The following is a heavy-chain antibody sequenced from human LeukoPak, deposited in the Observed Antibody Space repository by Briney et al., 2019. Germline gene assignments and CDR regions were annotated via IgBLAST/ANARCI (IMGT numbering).Heavy chain of an antibody. V-gene: IGHV3-23*01. CDR1: GVTFSNYA. J-gene: IGHJ6*03. CDR2: IND. CDR3: AKHRGPSYYYYYMDV. Sequence: GGSLRLSCAASGVTFSNYAMSWVRQAPGKGLEWVSSINDNVKGRFTISRDNSKNTLYLQMNSLRAEDTAVYYCAKHRGPSYYYYYMDVWGKGTTVTVSS.